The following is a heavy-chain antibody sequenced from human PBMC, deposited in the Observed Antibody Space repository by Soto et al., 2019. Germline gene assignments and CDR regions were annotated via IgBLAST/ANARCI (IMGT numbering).Heavy chain of an antibody. CDR3: ARGFSAATPYYYYYMDV. CDR1: GGTFSSYT. J-gene: IGHJ6*03. Sequence: ASVKVSCKASGGTFSSYTISWVRQAPGQGFEWMGRIIPILGIANYAQKFQGQVTISADKSISTAYLQWSSLKASDTAMYYCARGFSAATPYYYYYMDVWGKGTTVTVSS. CDR2: IIPILGIA. V-gene: IGHV1-69*02. D-gene: IGHD2-15*01.